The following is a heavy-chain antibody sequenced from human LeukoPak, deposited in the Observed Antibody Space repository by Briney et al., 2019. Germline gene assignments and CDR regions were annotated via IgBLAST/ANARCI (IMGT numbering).Heavy chain of an antibody. J-gene: IGHJ6*02. CDR3: ARDRTITIFGVDYYYGMDV. D-gene: IGHD3-3*01. CDR1: GFIVSNYY. CDR2: IYNGGAT. V-gene: IGHV3-66*02. Sequence: GGSLRLSCAVSGFIVSNYYMNWVRQAPGKGLECVSVIYNGGATYYADSVKGRFTISRDNSKNALYLQMNSLRAEDTAVYYCARDRTITIFGVDYYYGMDVWGQGTTVTVSS.